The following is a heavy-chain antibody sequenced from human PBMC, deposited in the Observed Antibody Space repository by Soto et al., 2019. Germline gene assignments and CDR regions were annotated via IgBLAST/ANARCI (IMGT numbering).Heavy chain of an antibody. V-gene: IGHV1-18*01. Sequence: GASVKVSCKASGGTFSSYAIRWVRQAPGQRLEWMGWISAYNGNTNYAQKLQGRVTMTTDTSTSTAYMELRRLRSDDTAVYYCARDQYYDFWSGYPSPYCYYGMDVWGQGTTVTVSS. CDR3: ARDQYYDFWSGYPSPYCYYGMDV. CDR2: ISAYNGNT. CDR1: GGTFSSYA. J-gene: IGHJ6*02. D-gene: IGHD3-3*01.